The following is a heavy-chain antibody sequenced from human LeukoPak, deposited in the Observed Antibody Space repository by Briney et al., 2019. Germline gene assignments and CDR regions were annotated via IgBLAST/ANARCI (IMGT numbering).Heavy chain of an antibody. J-gene: IGHJ4*02. D-gene: IGHD3-3*01. CDR3: ARHLTYYDFWSGYTGGYFDY. Sequence: SETLSLTCTVSGGSISSSSYYWGWTRQPPGKGLEWIGSIYYSGSTYYNPSLKSRVTISVDTSKNQFSLKLSSVTAADTAVYYCARHLTYYDFWSGYTGGYFDYWGQGTLVTVSS. CDR2: IYYSGST. V-gene: IGHV4-39*01. CDR1: GGSISSSSYY.